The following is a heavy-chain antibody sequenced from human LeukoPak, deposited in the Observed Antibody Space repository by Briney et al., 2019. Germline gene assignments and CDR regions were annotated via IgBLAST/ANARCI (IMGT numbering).Heavy chain of an antibody. CDR2: IQYDGSNK. D-gene: IGHD2-21*02. CDR3: ASLYCRDFDY. CDR1: GFNFSSYG. Sequence: GGSLRLSCSASGFNFSSYGMHWVRQAPGKGLERVAFIQYDGSNKYYADSVKDRFTVYRDKPKNTLYLQMNRLRAEDAAVYDCASLYCRDFDYWGQGTLGTLCS. V-gene: IGHV3-30*02. J-gene: IGHJ4*02.